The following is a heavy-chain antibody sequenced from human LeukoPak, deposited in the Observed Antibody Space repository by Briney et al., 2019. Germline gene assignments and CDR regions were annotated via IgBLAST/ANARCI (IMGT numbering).Heavy chain of an antibody. CDR3: AKGDYDSSGYYIDPFDY. J-gene: IGHJ4*02. D-gene: IGHD3-22*01. Sequence: GWSLRLSCAASGFTFSSYAMSWVRQAPGKGLEWVSAISGSGGSTYYADSVKGRFTISRDNSKNTLYLQMNSLRAEDTAVYYCAKGDYDSSGYYIDPFDYWGQGTLVTVSS. V-gene: IGHV3-23*01. CDR1: GFTFSSYA. CDR2: ISGSGGST.